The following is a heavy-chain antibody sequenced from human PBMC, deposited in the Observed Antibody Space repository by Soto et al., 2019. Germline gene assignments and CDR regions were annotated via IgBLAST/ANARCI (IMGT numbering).Heavy chain of an antibody. CDR2: IWYDGSNK. D-gene: IGHD3-10*01. J-gene: IGHJ3*02. V-gene: IGHV3-33*01. Sequence: QVQLVESGGGVVQPGRSLRLSCAASGFTFSSYGMHWVRQAPGKGLEWVAVIWYDGSNKYYADSVKGRFTISRDNSKNTLYLQMNSLRAEDTAVYYCARVTTMVRGWNPMGAFDIWGQQTMVTVSS. CDR1: GFTFSSYG. CDR3: ARVTTMVRGWNPMGAFDI.